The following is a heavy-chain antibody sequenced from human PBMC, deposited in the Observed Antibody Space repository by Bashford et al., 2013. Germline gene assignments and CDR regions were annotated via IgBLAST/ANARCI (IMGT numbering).Heavy chain of an antibody. CDR2: IDTSGSTI. Sequence: VRQAPGKGLEWISYIDTSGSTIYYADSVKGRFTISRDNARNTLHLQMNSLGAEDTAFYFCTRGVLEPFDDWAREPWSTVSS. J-gene: IGHJ4*02. CDR3: TRGVLEPFDD. D-gene: IGHD1-14*01. V-gene: IGHV3-48*03.